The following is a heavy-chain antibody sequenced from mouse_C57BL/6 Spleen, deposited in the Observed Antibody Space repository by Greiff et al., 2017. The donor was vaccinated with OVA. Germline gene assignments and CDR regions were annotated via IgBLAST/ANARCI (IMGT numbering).Heavy chain of an antibody. V-gene: IGHV1-22*01. J-gene: IGHJ2*01. D-gene: IGHD1-1*01. CDR3: ARFDYYGSSYENY. CDR1: GYTFTDYN. Sequence: VQLQQSGPELVKPGASVKMSCKASGYTFTDYNMHWVKQSHGKSLEWIGYINPNNGGTSYNQKFKGKATLTVNKSSSTAYMELRSLTSEDSAVYYCARFDYYGSSYENYWGQGTTLTVSS. CDR2: INPNNGGT.